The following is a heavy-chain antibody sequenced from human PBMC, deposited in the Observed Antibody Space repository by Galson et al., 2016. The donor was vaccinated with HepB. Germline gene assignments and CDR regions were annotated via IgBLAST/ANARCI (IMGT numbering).Heavy chain of an antibody. V-gene: IGHV4-59*01. CDR3: GRSLYDSSVYPSDY. Sequence: SETLSLTCTVSDASINSCYWNWIRQSPGKGLEWIGYIYYSGSTNYNPSLKSRVIISVDRSKNQFSLKLSSVTAADTAVYYCGRSLYDSSVYPSDYWGQGTLVTVSS. CDR2: IYYSGST. D-gene: IGHD3-22*01. CDR1: DASINSCY. J-gene: IGHJ4*02.